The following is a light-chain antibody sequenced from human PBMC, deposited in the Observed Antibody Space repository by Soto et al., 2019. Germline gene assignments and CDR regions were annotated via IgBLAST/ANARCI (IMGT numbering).Light chain of an antibody. CDR1: GSDIGAYNY. Sequence: QSALTQPASVSGSPGQSITISRTGSGSDIGAYNYVSWYQQHPGKAPKLLMHGVTRRPSGVSSRFSASKSAYTASLTISGLQAEDAANYYCSSFTTSYFYVFGPGTKVTVL. CDR3: SSFTTSYFYV. J-gene: IGLJ1*01. CDR2: GVT. V-gene: IGLV2-14*01.